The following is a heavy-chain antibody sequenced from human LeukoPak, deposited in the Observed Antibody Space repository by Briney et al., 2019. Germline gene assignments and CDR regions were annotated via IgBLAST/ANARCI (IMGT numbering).Heavy chain of an antibody. V-gene: IGHV1-8*01. CDR1: GYTFTSYD. J-gene: IGHJ5*02. CDR3: ARTSIMFFGREDWFDP. D-gene: IGHD3-16*01. CDR2: MNPNSGNT. Sequence: ASVKVSCKASGYTFTSYDINWVRQATGQGLEWMGWMNPNSGNTGYAQKFQGRVTMTRNTSISTAYMELSSLRSDDTAVYYCARTSIMFFGREDWFDPWGQGTLVTVSS.